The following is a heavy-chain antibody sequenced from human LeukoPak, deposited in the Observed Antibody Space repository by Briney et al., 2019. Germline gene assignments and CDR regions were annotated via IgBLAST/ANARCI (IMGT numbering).Heavy chain of an antibody. D-gene: IGHD6-6*01. CDR2: INPNSSGT. J-gene: IGHJ1*01. Sequence: ASVKLSCKASGYTFTGYYMHWVRQAPGQGLEWMGWINPNSSGTNYAYNFQGRVTMTSATSIRTSYKVLNRLASDTTAVYYWAHSINSNSFYFQHWGQGTLVTVSS. V-gene: IGHV1-2*02. CDR3: AHSINSNSFYFQH. CDR1: GYTFTGYY.